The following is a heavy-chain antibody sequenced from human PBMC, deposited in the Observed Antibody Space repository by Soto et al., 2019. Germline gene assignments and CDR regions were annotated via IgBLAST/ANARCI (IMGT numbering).Heavy chain of an antibody. CDR1: GYTFTGYY. Sequence: GASVKVSCKASGYTFTGYYMHWVRQAPGQGLEWMGWINPNSGGTNYAQKFQGRVTMTRDTSISTAYMELSRLRSDGTAVYYCARDLRYNWHDHGLKYGMDVWGQRTTVTVSS. CDR3: ARDLRYNWHDHGLKYGMDV. D-gene: IGHD1-1*01. CDR2: INPNSGGT. V-gene: IGHV1-2*02. J-gene: IGHJ6*02.